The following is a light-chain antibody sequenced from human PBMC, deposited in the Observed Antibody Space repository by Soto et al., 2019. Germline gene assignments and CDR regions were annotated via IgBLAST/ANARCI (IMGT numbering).Light chain of an antibody. V-gene: IGKV3D-15*01. Sequence: EIVLTQSPGTLSVSPGDRVTLSCRASQSISINLAWYQHKPGQAPRLLIHAGSTRATGIPARISGSGSGTEVTLTISSLQSEDFAGYYCQQFRNWPWTFGQGPRWIS. CDR2: AGS. CDR3: QQFRNWPWT. CDR1: QSISIN. J-gene: IGKJ1*01.